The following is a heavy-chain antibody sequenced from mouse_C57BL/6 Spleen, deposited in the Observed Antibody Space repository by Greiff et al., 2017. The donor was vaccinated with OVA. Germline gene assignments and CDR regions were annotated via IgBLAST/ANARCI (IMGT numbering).Heavy chain of an antibody. CDR2: ISYDGSN. Sequence: ESGPGLVKPSQSLSLTCSVTGYSITSGYYWNWIRQFPGNKLEWMGYISYDGSNNYNPSLKNRISITRDTSKNQFFLKLNSVTTEDTATYYCARDPNWDDYFDYWGQGTTLTVSS. J-gene: IGHJ2*01. CDR1: GYSITSGYY. D-gene: IGHD4-1*01. V-gene: IGHV3-6*01. CDR3: ARDPNWDDYFDY.